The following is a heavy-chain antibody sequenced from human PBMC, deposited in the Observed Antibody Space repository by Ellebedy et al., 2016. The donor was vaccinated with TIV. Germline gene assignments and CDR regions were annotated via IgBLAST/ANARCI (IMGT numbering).Heavy chain of an antibody. CDR3: ARDTVEVPSGDAFDL. CDR2: IYSGGGT. J-gene: IGHJ3*01. Sequence: GESLKISCAASGFIVSSNYMSWVRQAPGKGLEWVSIIYSGGGTYYADSVKGRFTISRDNAKNTLYLQMNNLRVGDTAVYYCARDTVEVPSGDAFDLWGQGTTVTVSS. D-gene: IGHD2-2*01. V-gene: IGHV3-66*01. CDR1: GFIVSSNY.